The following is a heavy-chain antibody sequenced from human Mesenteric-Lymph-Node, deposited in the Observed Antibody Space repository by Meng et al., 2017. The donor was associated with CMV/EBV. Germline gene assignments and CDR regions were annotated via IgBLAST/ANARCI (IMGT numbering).Heavy chain of an antibody. D-gene: IGHD2-2*01. CDR3: ARSFRYCSSSRCSYWYLNL. CDR2: INHSGDT. J-gene: IGHJ2*01. CDR1: SFSGYY. V-gene: IGHV4-34*01. Sequence: SFSGYYLNWIRQPPGKGLEWIGEINHSGDTNYNPSLKSRVTISVDSSKNQFSLNLTSVTAADTAVYYCARSFRYCSSSRCSYWYLNLWGRGTLVTVSS.